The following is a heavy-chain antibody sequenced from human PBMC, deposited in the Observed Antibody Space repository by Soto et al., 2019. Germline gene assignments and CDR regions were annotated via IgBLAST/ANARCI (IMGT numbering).Heavy chain of an antibody. CDR3: ARATGGFLVDY. CDR1: GYSISSGYY. Sequence: PSETLSLTCAVSGYSISSGYYWGWIRQPPGKGLEWIGSTYHSGSTYYNPSLKSRVTISVDTSKNQFSLKLSSVTAADTAVYYCARATGGFLVDYWGQGTLVAVSS. D-gene: IGHD2-8*02. CDR2: TYHSGST. V-gene: IGHV4-38-2*01. J-gene: IGHJ4*02.